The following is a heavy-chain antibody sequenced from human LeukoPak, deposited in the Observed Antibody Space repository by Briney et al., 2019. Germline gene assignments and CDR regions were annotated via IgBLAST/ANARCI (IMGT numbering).Heavy chain of an antibody. V-gene: IGHV3-53*01. Sequence: PGGSLRLSCVASGFTVITNDMTWVRQAPGKGLEWVSVLYSDGNTKYADSVQGRFTISRDNSKNTLYLEMNSLSPDDTAVYYCARVVERLPTNTLAYWGQGTLVTVSS. CDR1: GFTVITND. CDR3: ARVVERLPTNTLAY. CDR2: LYSDGNT. D-gene: IGHD2-8*01. J-gene: IGHJ4*02.